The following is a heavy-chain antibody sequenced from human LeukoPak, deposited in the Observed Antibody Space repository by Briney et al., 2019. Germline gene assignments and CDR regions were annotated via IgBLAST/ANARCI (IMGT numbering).Heavy chain of an antibody. CDR2: ISHSGSP. CDR3: ARDSIAGYSLSW. V-gene: IGHV4-4*02. D-gene: IGHD3-9*01. J-gene: IGHJ4*02. CDR1: GFTFSSYW. Sequence: PGGSLRLSCAASGFTFSSYWMSWVRQPPGKGLEWIGEISHSGSPNYNPSLKGRLTISVDTAKNQFSLKLSSVTAADTAVYYCARDSIAGYSLSWWGQGTLVTVSS.